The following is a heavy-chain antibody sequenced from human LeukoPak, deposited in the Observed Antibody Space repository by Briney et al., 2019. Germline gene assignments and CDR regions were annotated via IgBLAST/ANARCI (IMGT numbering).Heavy chain of an antibody. Sequence: SETLSLTCAVYGGSFSGYYWSWIRQPPGKGLEWIGEINHSGSTNYNPSLKSRVTISGDTSKNQFSLKLSSVTAADTAVYYCARWVSDDRDYYYYYMDVWGKGTTVTVSS. D-gene: IGHD3-22*01. J-gene: IGHJ6*03. CDR3: ARWVSDDRDYYYYYMDV. CDR2: INHSGST. V-gene: IGHV4-34*01. CDR1: GGSFSGYY.